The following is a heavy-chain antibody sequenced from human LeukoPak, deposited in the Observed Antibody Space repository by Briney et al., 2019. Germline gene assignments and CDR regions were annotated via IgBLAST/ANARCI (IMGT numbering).Heavy chain of an antibody. D-gene: IGHD2-21*01. J-gene: IGHJ4*02. V-gene: IGHV3-23*01. Sequence: PGGSLRLSCVGYGFTFRSHAISWVRQAPEKGLEFVSGIYENGGTTYYADSVKGRFSISTDNSKNTLYLQMASLRGEDTAVYYCAKDFRIGYSAHFDYWGQGALVTVSS. CDR2: IYENGGTT. CDR3: AKDFRIGYSAHFDY. CDR1: GFTFRSHA.